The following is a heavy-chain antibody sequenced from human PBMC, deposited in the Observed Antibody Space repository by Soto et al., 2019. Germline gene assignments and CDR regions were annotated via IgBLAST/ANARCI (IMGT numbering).Heavy chain of an antibody. J-gene: IGHJ4*02. Sequence: ASVKVSCKASGGTFSSYAISWVRQAPGQGLEWMGGIIPIFGTANYAQKLQGRVTITADESTSTAYMELSSLRSEDTAVYYCARVYNWNYVSYYYDSSGSLGYWGQGTLVTVSS. D-gene: IGHD3-22*01. V-gene: IGHV1-69*13. CDR1: GGTFSSYA. CDR2: IIPIFGTA. CDR3: ARVYNWNYVSYYYDSSGSLGY.